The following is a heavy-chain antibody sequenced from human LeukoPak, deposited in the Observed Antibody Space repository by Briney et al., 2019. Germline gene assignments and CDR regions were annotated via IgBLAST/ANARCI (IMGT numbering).Heavy chain of an antibody. V-gene: IGHV3-30*04. CDR2: ISYDGSNK. Sequence: PGGSLRLSCAASGFTFSSYAMHWVRQAPGKGLEWVAVISYDGSNKYYADSVKGRFTISRDNSKNTLYLQMNSLRAEDTAVYYCARDPYWPLYGDSPFDYWGQGTLVTVSS. CDR1: GFTFSSYA. D-gene: IGHD4-17*01. CDR3: ARDPYWPLYGDSPFDY. J-gene: IGHJ4*02.